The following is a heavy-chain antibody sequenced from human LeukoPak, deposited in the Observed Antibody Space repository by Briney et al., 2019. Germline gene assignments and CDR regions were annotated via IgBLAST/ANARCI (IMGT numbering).Heavy chain of an antibody. CDR2: ISSNGGST. CDR3: ARAPRRAPFDY. CDR1: GFTFSSYA. J-gene: IGHJ4*02. Sequence: GGSLRLSCAASGFTFSSYAMHWVHQAPGKGLEYVSAISSNGGSTYYANSVKGRFTISRDNSKNTLYLQMGSLRAEDMAVYYCARAPRRAPFDYWGQGTLVTVSS. V-gene: IGHV3-64*01.